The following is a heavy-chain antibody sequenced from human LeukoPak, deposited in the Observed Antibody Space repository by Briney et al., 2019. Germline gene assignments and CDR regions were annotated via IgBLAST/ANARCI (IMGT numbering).Heavy chain of an antibody. CDR3: ARGGSYGFPFYFDY. Sequence: SETLSLTCTVSGGSVSSGSYYWSWIRQPPGTGLEWIGYTYYSGSTNYNPSLKSRVTISVDTSKNQFSLKLSSVTAADTAVYYCARGGSYGFPFYFDYWGQGTLVTVSS. CDR2: TYYSGST. CDR1: GGSVSSGSYY. V-gene: IGHV4-61*01. D-gene: IGHD5-18*01. J-gene: IGHJ4*02.